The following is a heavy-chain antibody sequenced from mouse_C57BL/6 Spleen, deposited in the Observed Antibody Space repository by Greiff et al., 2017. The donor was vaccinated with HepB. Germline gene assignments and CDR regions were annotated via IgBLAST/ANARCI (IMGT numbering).Heavy chain of an antibody. CDR1: GYSFTGYY. CDR3: AREANY. J-gene: IGHJ2*01. V-gene: IGHV1-42*01. Sequence: VQLKQSGPELVKPGASVKISCKASGYSFTGYYMNWVKQSPEKSLEWIGEINPSTGGTTYSQKFKAKATLTVDKSSSTAYMQLKSLTSEDSAVYYCAREANYWGQGTTLTVSS. CDR2: INPSTGGT.